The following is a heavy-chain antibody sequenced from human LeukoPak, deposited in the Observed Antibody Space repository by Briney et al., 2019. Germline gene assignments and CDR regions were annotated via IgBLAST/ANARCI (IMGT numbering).Heavy chain of an antibody. Sequence: GESLKISCKASGYNFTNYWIVWVRQMPGKGLEWMGIIYPGYSDTRYSPSFQGQVTISADKSISTAYLQWNSLKASDTAMYYCARRGSWPHTNIDYWGQGTLVTVSS. V-gene: IGHV5-51*01. CDR1: GYNFTNYW. J-gene: IGHJ4*02. CDR2: IYPGYSDT. CDR3: ARRGSWPHTNIDY. D-gene: IGHD1-26*01.